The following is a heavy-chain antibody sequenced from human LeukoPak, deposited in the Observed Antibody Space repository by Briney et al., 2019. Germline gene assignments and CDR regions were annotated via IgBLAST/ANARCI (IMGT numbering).Heavy chain of an antibody. D-gene: IGHD3-10*01. Sequence: GGPLRVSCAAAGFTFSSYAMSWVRQAPGKGLEWVSTIRGSGGSTYYADSVKGRFTISRDNSKNTLYLQMNSLRAEDTAIYYGAKRAIFGELLYYFDYWGQGTLVTVSS. CDR2: IRGSGGST. CDR3: AKRAIFGELLYYFDY. J-gene: IGHJ4*02. V-gene: IGHV3-23*01. CDR1: GFTFSSYA.